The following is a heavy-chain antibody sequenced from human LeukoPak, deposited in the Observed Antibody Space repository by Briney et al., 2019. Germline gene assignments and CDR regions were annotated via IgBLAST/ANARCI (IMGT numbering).Heavy chain of an antibody. J-gene: IGHJ5*02. D-gene: IGHD3-10*01. CDR2: INPNSGGT. V-gene: IGHV1-2*02. CDR1: GYTFTGYY. CDR3: ARAYVLLWFGELYGWFDP. Sequence: ASVKVSCKASGYTFTGYYMHWVRQAPGQGLEWMGWINPNSGGTNYAQKFQGRVTMTRDTCISTAYMELSRLRSDDTAVYYCARAYVLLWFGELYGWFDPWGQGTLVTVSS.